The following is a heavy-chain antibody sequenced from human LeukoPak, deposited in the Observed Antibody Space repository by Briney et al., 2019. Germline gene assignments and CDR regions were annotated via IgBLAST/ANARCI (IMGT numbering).Heavy chain of an antibody. Sequence: GGSLRLSCAASGFTVSSNYMSWVRQAPGKGLEWVSVIYSGGSTYYADSVKGRFTISRDNSKNTLYLQMNSLRAEYTAVYYCAGDRRSRPKNYYYYYCMDVWGKGTTVTVSS. CDR3: AGDRRSRPKNYYYYYCMDV. CDR1: GFTVSSNY. J-gene: IGHJ6*03. V-gene: IGHV3-53*01. D-gene: IGHD6-13*01. CDR2: IYSGGST.